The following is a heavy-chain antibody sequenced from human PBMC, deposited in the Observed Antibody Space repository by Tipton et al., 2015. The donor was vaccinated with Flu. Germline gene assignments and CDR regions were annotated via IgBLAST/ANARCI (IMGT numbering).Heavy chain of an antibody. CDR2: IYTSGST. CDR3: ARESLRLSSSWYAYDYYYYMDV. Sequence: TLSLTCTVSGGSISSYYWSWIRQPAGKGLEWIGRIYTSGSTNYNPSLKSRVTRSVDTSKNQFSLKLSSVTAADTAVYDCARESLRLSSSWYAYDYYYYMDVWGKGTTVTVSS. V-gene: IGHV4-4*07. D-gene: IGHD6-13*01. J-gene: IGHJ6*03. CDR1: GGSISSYY.